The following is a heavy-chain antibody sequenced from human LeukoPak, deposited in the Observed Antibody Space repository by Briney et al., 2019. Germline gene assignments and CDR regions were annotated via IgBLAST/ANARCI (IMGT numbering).Heavy chain of an antibody. Sequence: SETLSLTCTVSGYSISSGYYWGWIRQPPGKGLEWIGSIYHSGSTYYNPSLKSRVTISVDTSKNQFSLKLSSVTAADTAVYYCARWSPTVVTPGYYFDYWGQGTLVTVSS. J-gene: IGHJ4*02. CDR2: IYHSGST. CDR3: ARWSPTVVTPGYYFDY. D-gene: IGHD4-23*01. V-gene: IGHV4-38-2*02. CDR1: GYSISSGYY.